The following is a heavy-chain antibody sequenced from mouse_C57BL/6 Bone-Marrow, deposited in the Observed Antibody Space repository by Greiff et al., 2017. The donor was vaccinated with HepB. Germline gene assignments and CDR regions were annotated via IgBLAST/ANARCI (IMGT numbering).Heavy chain of an antibody. D-gene: IGHD4-1*01. Sequence: VQLQQSGAELVKPGASVKISCKASGYAFSSYWMNWVKQRPGKGLEWIGQIYPGDGDINYNGKFKGKATLTADKSSSTAYMQLSSLTSEDSAVYFCVRGNWDYAMDYWGQGTSVTVSS. V-gene: IGHV1-80*01. CDR1: GYAFSSYW. J-gene: IGHJ4*01. CDR2: IYPGDGDI. CDR3: VRGNWDYAMDY.